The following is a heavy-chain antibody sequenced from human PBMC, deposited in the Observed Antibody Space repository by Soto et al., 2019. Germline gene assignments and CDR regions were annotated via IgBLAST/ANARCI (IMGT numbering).Heavy chain of an antibody. J-gene: IGHJ4*02. D-gene: IGHD6-19*01. CDR1: GFTFSSYD. Sequence: GGSLRLSCAASGFTFSSYDMHWVRQATGKGLEWVSAIGTAGDTYYPGSVKGRFTISRENAKNSLYLQMNSLRAGDTAVYYCTRAPAVAGTGEFDYWGQGTLVTVSS. CDR3: TRAPAVAGTGEFDY. V-gene: IGHV3-13*01. CDR2: IGTAGDT.